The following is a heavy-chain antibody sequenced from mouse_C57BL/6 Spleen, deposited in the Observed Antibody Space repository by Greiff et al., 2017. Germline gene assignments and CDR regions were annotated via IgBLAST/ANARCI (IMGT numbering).Heavy chain of an antibody. Sequence: EVQLQQPGAELVKPGASVKLSCTASGFNIKNTYMHWVKQRPEQGLEWIGRIDPANGNTKYAPKFQGKATITADTSSNTAYLQLSSLTSEDTAIYYCGSDYYGSSYYAMDYWGQGTSVTVSS. D-gene: IGHD1-1*01. CDR1: GFNIKNTY. V-gene: IGHV14-3*01. CDR2: IDPANGNT. CDR3: GSDYYGSSYYAMDY. J-gene: IGHJ4*01.